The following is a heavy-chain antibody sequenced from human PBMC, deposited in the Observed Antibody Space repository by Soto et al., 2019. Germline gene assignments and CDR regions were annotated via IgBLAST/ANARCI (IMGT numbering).Heavy chain of an antibody. CDR2: IYHVGTT. CDR3: ARASYGLCFVGY. CDR1: GDSLSTGNW. D-gene: IGHD3-10*01. Sequence: QVQLQESGPGLVKPSETLSLTCSVSGDSLSTGNWWTWVRQSPGKGLQWIGQIYHVGTTNYNPAPXSXVAFSVDESKNQFSLKLTSMTAADTAVYYCARASYGLCFVGYWGQGTLVAVPS. V-gene: IGHV4-4*02. J-gene: IGHJ4*02.